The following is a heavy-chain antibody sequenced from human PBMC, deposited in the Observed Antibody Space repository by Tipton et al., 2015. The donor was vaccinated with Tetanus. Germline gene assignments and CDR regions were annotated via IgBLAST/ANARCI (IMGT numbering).Heavy chain of an antibody. J-gene: IGHJ4*02. V-gene: IGHV4-30-4*01. CDR3: ARAAGFLGLTHDF. D-gene: IGHD2/OR15-2a*01. CDR1: GASFSSGDYY. CDR2: IYQTGTT. Sequence: TLSLTCTVSGASFSSGDYYWSWIRKPPGKDLEWIGYIYQTGTTYYNPSLKGRVTISMDRSDTQFSLRLDSLTAADTAVYYCARAAGFLGLTHDFWGLGTLVSVSS.